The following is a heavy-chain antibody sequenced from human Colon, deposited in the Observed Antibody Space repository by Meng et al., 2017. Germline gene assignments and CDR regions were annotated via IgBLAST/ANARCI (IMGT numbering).Heavy chain of an antibody. J-gene: IGHJ4*02. D-gene: IGHD3-16*01. Sequence: EVQLVESGGGLVKPGESLRLSCAASGFTFINYSVVWVRQAAGKGLEWVSSISSSSAYIYYADSVKGRFTISRDNAKNSVYLQMNSLRAEDTAVYYCARIVGDGPDYWGQGTLVTV. CDR2: ISSSSAYI. V-gene: IGHV3-21*01. CDR3: ARIVGDGPDY. CDR1: GFTFINYS.